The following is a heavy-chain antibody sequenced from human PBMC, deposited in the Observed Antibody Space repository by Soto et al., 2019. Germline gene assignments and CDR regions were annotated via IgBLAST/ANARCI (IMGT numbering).Heavy chain of an antibody. J-gene: IGHJ6*02. V-gene: IGHV1-69*01. CDR1: GGTFSSYA. CDR2: IIPIFGTT. D-gene: IGHD2-15*01. CDR3: ARDAARYCSGGSCYPLDSYGMDV. Sequence: QVQLVQSGAEVKKPGSSVKVSCKASGGTFSSYAISWVRQAPGQGLEWMGGIIPIFGTTNYAQKFQGRVTITADESTSTAYMELSSLRSEDTDVYYCARDAARYCSGGSCYPLDSYGMDVWGQGTKVTVSS.